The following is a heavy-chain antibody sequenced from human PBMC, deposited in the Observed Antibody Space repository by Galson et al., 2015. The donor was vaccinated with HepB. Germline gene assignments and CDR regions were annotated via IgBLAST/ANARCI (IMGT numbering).Heavy chain of an antibody. CDR1: DYTFTSYD. CDR3: ARGGV. J-gene: IGHJ6*04. V-gene: IGHV1-18*04. D-gene: IGHD1-26*01. Sequence: SVKVSCKASDYTFTSYDISRVRQAPGQGLEWMGWISAYTGKINYAEKFPGRVTMTTDTSTSTAYMELRSLRSDDTALYYFARGGVWGKGTTVTVPS. CDR2: ISAYTGKI.